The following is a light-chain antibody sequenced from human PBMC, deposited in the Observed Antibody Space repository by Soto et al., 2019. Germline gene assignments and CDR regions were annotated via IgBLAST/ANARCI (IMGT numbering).Light chain of an antibody. CDR2: DTF. J-gene: IGKJ4*01. CDR1: RTVNSQ. Sequence: EIVLTQSPASVSLSPGGRATLSCRASRTVNSQLAWYQQKPGQAPRRLIYDTFNRAAGIPARFSGSETGTDFTLTINNLEPEDYAVYYCQQRWYWPLTLGGGTKVEIK. CDR3: QQRWYWPLT. V-gene: IGKV3-11*01.